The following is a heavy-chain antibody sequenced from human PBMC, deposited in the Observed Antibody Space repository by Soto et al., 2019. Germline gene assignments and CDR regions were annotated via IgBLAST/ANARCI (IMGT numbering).Heavy chain of an antibody. CDR1: GGSFSGYY. CDR3: ARVTMVRGVIITRVRYFDY. D-gene: IGHD3-10*01. J-gene: IGHJ4*02. V-gene: IGHV4-34*01. CDR2: INHSGST. Sequence: SETLSLTCAVYGGSFSGYYWSWIRQPPGKGLEWIGEINHSGSTNYNPSLKSRVTISVDTSKNQFSLKLSSVTAADTAVYYCARVTMVRGVIITRVRYFDYWGQGTLVTVSS.